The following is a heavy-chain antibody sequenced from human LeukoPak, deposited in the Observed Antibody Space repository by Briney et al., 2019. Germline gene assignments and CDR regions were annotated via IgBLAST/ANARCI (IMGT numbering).Heavy chain of an antibody. CDR2: ISGSGGST. V-gene: IGHV3-23*01. CDR3: AKGPPGNYDSSGYYY. CDR1: GFTFSSYA. J-gene: IGHJ4*02. Sequence: GGSLRLSYAASGFTFSSYAMSWVRQAPGKGLEWVSAISGSGGSTYYADSVKGRFTISRDNSKNTLYLQMNSLRAEDTAVYYCAKGPPGNYDSSGYYYWGQGTLVTVSS. D-gene: IGHD3-22*01.